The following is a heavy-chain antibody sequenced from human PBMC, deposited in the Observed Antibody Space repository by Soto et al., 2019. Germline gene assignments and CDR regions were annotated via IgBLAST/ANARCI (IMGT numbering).Heavy chain of an antibody. Sequence: QVPLVESGGGVVQPGRSLRLSCAASGFTFSSYAMHWVRQAPGKGLEWVAVISYDGSNKYYADSVKGRFTISRDNSKNTLYLQMNSLRAEDTAVYYCATPYDFWSGEQNGGDYWGQGTLVTVSS. CDR2: ISYDGSNK. CDR3: ATPYDFWSGEQNGGDY. J-gene: IGHJ4*02. CDR1: GFTFSSYA. D-gene: IGHD3-3*01. V-gene: IGHV3-30-3*01.